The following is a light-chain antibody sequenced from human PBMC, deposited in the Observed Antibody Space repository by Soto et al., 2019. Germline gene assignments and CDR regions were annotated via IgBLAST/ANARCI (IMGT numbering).Light chain of an antibody. Sequence: QSVLPQPRSVSGSPGQSVAISCTGTTSDVGGYDYVSWYQQHPGKAPELIIFDVTKRPSGVPDRFSGSKSGNTASLTISGPQAEDEADYFCCSYAGDFYVLGSGTKVTVL. CDR2: DVT. CDR3: CSYAGDFYV. CDR1: TSDVGGYDY. J-gene: IGLJ1*01. V-gene: IGLV2-11*01.